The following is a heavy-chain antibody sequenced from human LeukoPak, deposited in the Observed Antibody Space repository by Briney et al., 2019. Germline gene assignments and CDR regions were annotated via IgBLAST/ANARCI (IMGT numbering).Heavy chain of an antibody. Sequence: AGGSLRLSCAASGLRFSTFAMSWVRQAPARGLEWLSSMKGTGETFYADSVRGRFTLSRDVSRNTVYLQLNNLRVEDTAVYYCARASWVSSADAVWWGQGTVVTVSS. CDR3: ARASWVSSADAVW. J-gene: IGHJ4*02. D-gene: IGHD3-16*01. CDR2: MKGTGET. CDR1: GLRFSTFA. V-gene: IGHV3-23*01.